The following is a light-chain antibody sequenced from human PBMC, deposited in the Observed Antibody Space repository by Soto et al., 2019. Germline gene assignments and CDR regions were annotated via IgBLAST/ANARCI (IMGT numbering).Light chain of an antibody. CDR3: QQYNTCFSLT. CDR1: QTIDSW. J-gene: IGKJ4*01. CDR2: KTS. V-gene: IGKV1-5*03. Sequence: DILMTQSPSTLSASVGDIVTITCRASQTIDSWVAWFQQKPGKAPKLLIYKTSSLESGVQSRFIGSRSGTEYTLTISGLQPDDFASYYCQQYNTCFSLTFGGGTKVDFK.